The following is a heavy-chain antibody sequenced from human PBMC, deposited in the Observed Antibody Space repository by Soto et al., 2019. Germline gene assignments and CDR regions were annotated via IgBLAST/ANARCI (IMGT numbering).Heavy chain of an antibody. Sequence: QVQLVQSGAEVKKPGSSVKVSCKASGGTFSSYSINWVRQAPGKGLEWMGEIIPIFGTANYAQKFQGSVTITADESTSTAYMELSSLRSEDTAVYYCARDGGRHSGGIDYWGQGTLVTVSS. CDR2: IIPIFGTA. CDR1: GGTFSSYS. D-gene: IGHD1-26*01. CDR3: ARDGGRHSGGIDY. V-gene: IGHV1-69*01. J-gene: IGHJ4*02.